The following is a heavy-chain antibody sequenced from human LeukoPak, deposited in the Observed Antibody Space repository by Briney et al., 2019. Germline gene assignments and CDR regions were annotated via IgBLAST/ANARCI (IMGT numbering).Heavy chain of an antibody. Sequence: GASVKVSCKASGGTFSSYAISWVRQSPGQGLEWMGGIIPIFGTANYAQKFQGRVTITTDESTSTAYMELSSLRSEDTAVYYCARDQVGKYSSSTSCHWYMDVWGKGTTVTVSS. CDR3: ARDQVGKYSSSTSCHWYMDV. V-gene: IGHV1-69*05. CDR2: IIPIFGTA. D-gene: IGHD2-2*01. CDR1: GGTFSSYA. J-gene: IGHJ6*03.